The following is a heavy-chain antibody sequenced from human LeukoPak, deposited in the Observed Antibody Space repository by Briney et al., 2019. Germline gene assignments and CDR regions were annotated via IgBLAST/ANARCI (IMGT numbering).Heavy chain of an antibody. CDR3: ARAWYGSSFDY. V-gene: IGHV3-48*03. Sequence: GGSLRLSCAASGFTFSNYEMNWGRQAPGRGVGWVSYISNTGSNKYYPDSVKGGFTISRDNAQNSLYLQMNSLRVEDTAVYFCARAWYGSSFDYWGQGTLVTVSS. CDR2: ISNTGSNK. D-gene: IGHD6-13*01. CDR1: GFTFSNYE. J-gene: IGHJ4*02.